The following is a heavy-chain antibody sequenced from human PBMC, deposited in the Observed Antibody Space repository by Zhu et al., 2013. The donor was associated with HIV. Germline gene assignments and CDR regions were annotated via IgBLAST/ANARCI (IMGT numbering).Heavy chain of an antibody. CDR3: AKDSYSSGWSTGGCRP. J-gene: IGHJ5*02. CDR2: INSDGSST. Sequence: EVQLVESGGGLVQPGGSLRLPCAASGFTFSNYWMHWVRQAPGKGLVWVSRINSDGSSTNYAASVKGRFTISRDNAKNTLYLQMNSLRAEDTALYYCAKDSYSSGWSTGGCRPWGQGTLVTVSS. CDR1: GFTFSNYW. V-gene: IGHV3-74*01. D-gene: IGHD6-19*01.